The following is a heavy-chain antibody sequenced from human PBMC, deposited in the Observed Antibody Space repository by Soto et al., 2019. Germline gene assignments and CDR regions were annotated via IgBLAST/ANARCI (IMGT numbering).Heavy chain of an antibody. D-gene: IGHD4-4*01. CDR3: AKATVTTSYFYGMDV. CDR1: GFTFSSFA. V-gene: IGHV3-23*01. J-gene: IGHJ6*02. Sequence: EVQLLESGGGLVQPGGSLRLSCAASGFTFSSFAMNWVRQAPGKGLEWVSAITRSGSSAYFADAVKGRFTISRDNSKKTLYLQMNSLRVEDSGVYFCAKATVTTSYFYGMDVRGQGTTVIVSS. CDR2: ITRSGSSA.